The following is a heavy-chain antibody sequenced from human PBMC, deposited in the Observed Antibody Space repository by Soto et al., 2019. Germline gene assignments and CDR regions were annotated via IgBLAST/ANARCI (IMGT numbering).Heavy chain of an antibody. V-gene: IGHV4-59*08. CDR1: GGSISSYY. CDR2: IYYSGST. Sequence: SETLSLTWTVSGGSISSYYWIWIRQPPGKGLEWIGYIYYSGSTNYNPSLKSRVTISVNTSENQFSLKLSSVTAADTAVYYCARHIALSGSFPFDYWGQGTLVTVSS. J-gene: IGHJ4*02. CDR3: ARHIALSGSFPFDY. D-gene: IGHD2-8*02.